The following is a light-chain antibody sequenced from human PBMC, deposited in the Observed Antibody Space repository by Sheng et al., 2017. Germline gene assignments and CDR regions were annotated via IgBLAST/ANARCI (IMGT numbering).Light chain of an antibody. V-gene: IGLV2-14*03. CDR2: DVS. Sequence: QSALTQPASVSGSPGQSITITCTGTSSDIGTYNHVSWYKQYPGKAPKVMINDVSNRPSGVPHRFSGSKSGNTASLTISGLQSDDEADYFCSSYSDNRTLVFGGGTKLTVL. J-gene: IGLJ3*02. CDR1: SSDIGTYNH. CDR3: SSYSDNRTLV.